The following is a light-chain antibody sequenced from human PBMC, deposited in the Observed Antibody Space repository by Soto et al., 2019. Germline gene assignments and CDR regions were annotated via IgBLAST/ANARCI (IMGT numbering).Light chain of an antibody. J-gene: IGKJ1*01. V-gene: IGKV3-20*01. CDR3: QQYGSSPQT. Sequence: EIVLTQSPGTLSLSPGERVTLSCRASQSVSSSYLAWYQQKPGQAPRLLIYGASSRANGIPDRFSGSGSGTDFTLTISRLEPEDFAVYYCQQYGSSPQTFGQGTKVEIK. CDR1: QSVSSSY. CDR2: GAS.